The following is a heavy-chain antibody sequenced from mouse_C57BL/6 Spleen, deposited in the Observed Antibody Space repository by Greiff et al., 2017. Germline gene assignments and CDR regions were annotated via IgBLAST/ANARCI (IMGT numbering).Heavy chain of an antibody. CDR1: GYAFSSSW. CDR2: IYPGDGDT. J-gene: IGHJ2*01. CDR3: ARGPLGYFDY. Sequence: QVQLQQSGPELVKPGASVKISCKASGYAFSSSWMNWVKQRPGKGLEWIGRIYPGDGDTNYNGKFKGKATLTADTSSSTAYMQLSSLTSEDSAVYFCARGPLGYFDYWGQGTTLTVSS. D-gene: IGHD4-1*01. V-gene: IGHV1-82*01.